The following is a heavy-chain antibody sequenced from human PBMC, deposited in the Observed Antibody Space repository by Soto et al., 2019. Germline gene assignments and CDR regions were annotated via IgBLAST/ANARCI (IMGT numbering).Heavy chain of an antibody. CDR1: GYSFTDYH. CDR2: INPKSGGT. CDR3: ARGDSTDCSNGVCSFFYNHDMDV. J-gene: IGHJ6*02. V-gene: IGHV1-2*04. Sequence: ASVKVSCKSSGYSFTDYHIHWVRQAPGQGLEWLGRINPKSGGTSTAQKFQGWVTMTTDTSISTASMELTRLTSDDTAIYYCARGDSTDCSNGVCSFFYNHDMDVWGQGTTVTVSS. D-gene: IGHD2-8*01.